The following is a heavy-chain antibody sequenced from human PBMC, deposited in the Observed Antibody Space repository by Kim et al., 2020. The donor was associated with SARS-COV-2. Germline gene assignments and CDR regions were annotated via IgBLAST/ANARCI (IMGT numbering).Heavy chain of an antibody. CDR1: GYTFTSYG. Sequence: ASVKVSCKASGYTFTSYGISWVRQAPGQGLEWMGWISAYNGNTNYAQKLQGRVTMTTDTSTSTAYMELRSLRSDDTAVYYCARDRKREITIFGVVIPFDYWGQGTLVTVSS. D-gene: IGHD3-3*01. CDR3: ARDRKREITIFGVVIPFDY. CDR2: ISAYNGNT. J-gene: IGHJ4*02. V-gene: IGHV1-18*04.